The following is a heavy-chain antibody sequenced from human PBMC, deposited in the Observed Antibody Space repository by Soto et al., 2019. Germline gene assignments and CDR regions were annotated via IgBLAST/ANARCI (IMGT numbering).Heavy chain of an antibody. D-gene: IGHD5-18*01. CDR1: GYSFTSYW. CDR3: ARRFADSYGYYYYGRDV. J-gene: IGHJ6*02. CDR2: IYPGDSDT. Sequence: GESLKISCKGSGYSFTSYWIGWVRQMPGKGLEWMGIIYPGDSDTRYSPSFQGQVTISADKSISTAYLQWSSLKASDTAMYYCARRFADSYGYYYYGRDVWGQGTTVTVSS. V-gene: IGHV5-51*01.